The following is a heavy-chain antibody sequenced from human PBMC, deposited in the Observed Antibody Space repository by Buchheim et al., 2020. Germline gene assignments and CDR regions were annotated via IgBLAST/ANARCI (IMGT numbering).Heavy chain of an antibody. CDR1: GFTFRRYG. D-gene: IGHD1-26*01. J-gene: IGHJ6*02. V-gene: IGHV3-30*02. CDR2: ILYDGSNN. Sequence: QVQLVESGGGVVQPGRSLRLSCAASGFTFRRYGMHWVRQAPGKGLEWVTFILYDGSNNYYADSVKGRFTISRDNSENTLYLKMNSLRVEDTAVYYCAKELSMGILGNYDGMDVWGQGTT. CDR3: AKELSMGILGNYDGMDV.